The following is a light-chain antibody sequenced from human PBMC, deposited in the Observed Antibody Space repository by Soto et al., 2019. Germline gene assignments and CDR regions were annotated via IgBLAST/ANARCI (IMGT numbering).Light chain of an antibody. CDR3: QQYGTSPLT. J-gene: IGKJ4*01. Sequence: IVLTQSPGTLSLSPAEIATLSCRASQSVTISYLAWYQQKPGQAPRLLMYEASSRATSIPDRFSGSGSGTDFTLTISRLEPEDFAVYFCQQYGTSPLTCGGGTKVDI. V-gene: IGKV3-20*01. CDR2: EAS. CDR1: QSVTISY.